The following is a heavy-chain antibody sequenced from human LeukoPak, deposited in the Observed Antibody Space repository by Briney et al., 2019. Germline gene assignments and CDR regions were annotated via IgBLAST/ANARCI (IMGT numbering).Heavy chain of an antibody. J-gene: IGHJ5*02. CDR3: ARLGTITYCGGDCSSHNWFDP. D-gene: IGHD2-21*02. CDR2: INHSGST. V-gene: IGHV4-34*01. CDR1: GGSFSGYY. Sequence: SETLSLTCAVYGGSFSGYYWSWIRQPPGKGLEWIGEINHSGSTNYNPSLKSRVTISVDTSKNQFSLKLSSVTAADTAVYYCARLGTITYCGGDCSSHNWFDPWGQETLVTVSS.